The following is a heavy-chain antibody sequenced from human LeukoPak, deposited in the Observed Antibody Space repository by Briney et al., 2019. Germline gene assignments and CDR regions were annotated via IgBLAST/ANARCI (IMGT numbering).Heavy chain of an antibody. CDR2: IYYNGSI. J-gene: IGHJ4*02. V-gene: IGHV4-39*01. CDR1: GGSSSSSSYY. D-gene: IGHD3-3*01. CDR3: ARGIWVLRFLEWSTNSMYYFDY. Sequence: SETLSLTCTVSGGSSSSSSYYWGWIRQPPGKGLEWIGSIYYNGSIYYNPSLKSRVTISVDTSKNQFSLKLSSVTAADTAVYYCARGIWVLRFLEWSTNSMYYFDYWGQGTLVTVSS.